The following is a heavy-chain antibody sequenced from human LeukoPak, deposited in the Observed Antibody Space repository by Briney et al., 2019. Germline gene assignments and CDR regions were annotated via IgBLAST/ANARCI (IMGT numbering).Heavy chain of an antibody. D-gene: IGHD3-3*01. Sequence: ASVKVSCKASGYTFTGYYIHWVRQAPGQGLEWMGWISPDSGGTNYAQKFQGRVTMTGDTSISTAYMELSRLRSDDTAVYYWAREVTIFGVVTAWGQGTLVTVSS. CDR1: GYTFTGYY. V-gene: IGHV1-2*02. J-gene: IGHJ5*02. CDR3: AREVTIFGVVTA. CDR2: ISPDSGGT.